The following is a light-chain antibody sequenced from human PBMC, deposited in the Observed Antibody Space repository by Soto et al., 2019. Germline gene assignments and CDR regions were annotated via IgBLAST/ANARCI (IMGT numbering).Light chain of an antibody. CDR3: RHRGKWPRT. CDR1: QSVSSY. Sequence: EIVLTQSPATLSLSPGERATLSCRASQSVSSYLAWYQHKPGQAPRLLIYDASNRATDIPARFSGSGSGTDFTLTISSLESEDFAVYYCRHRGKWPRTFGQGTKLEIK. J-gene: IGKJ2*01. V-gene: IGKV3-11*01. CDR2: DAS.